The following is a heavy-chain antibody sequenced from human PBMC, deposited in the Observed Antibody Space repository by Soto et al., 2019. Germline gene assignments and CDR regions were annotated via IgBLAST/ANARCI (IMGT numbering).Heavy chain of an antibody. Sequence: QITLKESGPTLVKPTQTLTLTCTFSGFSLSTSGVGVGWIRQPPGKALEWLALIYWTDDKRYSPSLKSRPTITKDTSKTQGVLTMTNLDPVDTATDDGAHGTYYYGAGTYGGWNDYWGQGTLVTVSS. CDR3: AHGTYYYGAGTYGGWNDY. V-gene: IGHV2-5*01. D-gene: IGHD3-10*01. CDR1: GFSLSTSGVG. J-gene: IGHJ4*02. CDR2: IYWTDDK.